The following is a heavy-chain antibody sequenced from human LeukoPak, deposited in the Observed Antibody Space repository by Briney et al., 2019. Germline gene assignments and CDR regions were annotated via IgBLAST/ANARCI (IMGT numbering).Heavy chain of an antibody. CDR3: AKDQGGSTGWFDP. D-gene: IGHD5/OR15-5a*01. CDR2: INPNSGGT. V-gene: IGHV1-2*02. J-gene: IGHJ5*02. Sequence: ASVKVSCKASGYTFTSYDINWVRQAPGQGLEWMGWINPNSGGTHYAQRFQGRVTMTRDTSISTVNMELSRLRSDDTAVYYCAKDQGGSTGWFDPWGQGTLVTVSS. CDR1: GYTFTSYD.